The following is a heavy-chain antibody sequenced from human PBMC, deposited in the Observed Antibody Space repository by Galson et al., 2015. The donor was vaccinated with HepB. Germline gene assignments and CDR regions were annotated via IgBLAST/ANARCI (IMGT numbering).Heavy chain of an antibody. J-gene: IGHJ2*01. D-gene: IGHD2-8*01. CDR2: ISGSGGST. CDR1: GFTFSSYA. V-gene: IGHV3-23*01. CDR3: AKEGTYGMLYPHWYFDL. Sequence: SLRLSCAASGFTFSSYAMSWVRQAPGKGLEWVSAISGSGGSTYYADSVKGRFTISRDNSKNTLYLQMNSLRAEDTAVYYCAKEGTYGMLYPHWYFDLWGRGTLVTVSS.